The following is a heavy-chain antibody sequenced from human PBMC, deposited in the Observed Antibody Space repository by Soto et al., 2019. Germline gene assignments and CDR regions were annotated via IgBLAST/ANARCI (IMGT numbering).Heavy chain of an antibody. V-gene: IGHV6-1*01. D-gene: IGHD1-26*01. CDR3: ARGEQYSGRIFDY. CDR2: TYYRSKWYN. CDR1: GDSVSSNSAA. J-gene: IGHJ4*02. Sequence: SQTLSLTCGIAGDSVSSNSAAWNWLRQSPSRGLEWLGRTYYRSKWYNDYAVSVESRITINPDTSKNHFSLQLNFVTPEDTAVYFCARGEQYSGRIFDYWGQGTLVTVSS.